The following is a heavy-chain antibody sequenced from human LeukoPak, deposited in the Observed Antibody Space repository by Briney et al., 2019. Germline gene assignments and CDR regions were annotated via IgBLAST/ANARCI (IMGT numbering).Heavy chain of an antibody. Sequence: GASVKVSCKASGYTFTSYGISWVRQAPGQGLEWMGWISAYNGNTNYAQKLQGRVTMTTDTSTSTAYMELRSLRSDDTAVYYCARDDGSSWYVAAYYYYGMDVWGQGTTVTVSS. V-gene: IGHV1-18*01. CDR2: ISAYNGNT. J-gene: IGHJ6*02. D-gene: IGHD6-13*01. CDR3: ARDDGSSWYVAAYYYYGMDV. CDR1: GYTFTSYG.